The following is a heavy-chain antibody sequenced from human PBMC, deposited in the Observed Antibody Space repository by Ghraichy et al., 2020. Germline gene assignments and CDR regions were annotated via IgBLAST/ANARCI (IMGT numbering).Heavy chain of an antibody. CDR3: VRLVRSGDYGRGWPDY. D-gene: IGHD4-17*01. CDR1: GGSITSSDYY. Sequence: SETLSLTCTVSGGSITSSDYYWGWIRQPPGKGLEWIGSIFYSGNTHYNPALTSRVTMSVDTSKNQFSLKLTSVTAADTAVYECVRLVRSGDYGRGWPDYWGQGTLVTVSS. J-gene: IGHJ4*02. CDR2: IFYSGNT. V-gene: IGHV4-39*01.